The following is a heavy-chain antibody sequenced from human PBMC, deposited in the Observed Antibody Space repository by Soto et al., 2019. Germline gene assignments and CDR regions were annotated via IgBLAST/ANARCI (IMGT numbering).Heavy chain of an antibody. D-gene: IGHD2-2*01. J-gene: IGHJ6*03. V-gene: IGHV4-39*01. CDR3: ARHRCSGTSCYLHYFYYMDV. Sequence: QLQLQESGPGLVKPSETLSLTCTVAGGSILTSTYYWGWIRQSPGKGLEWIGSVYYSGNTYHNPSLKTRATISVDTSQNQFSLKLSSVTAADTAVYYCARHRCSGTSCYLHYFYYMDVWGKGTTVSVSS. CDR1: GGSILTSTYY. CDR2: VYYSGNT.